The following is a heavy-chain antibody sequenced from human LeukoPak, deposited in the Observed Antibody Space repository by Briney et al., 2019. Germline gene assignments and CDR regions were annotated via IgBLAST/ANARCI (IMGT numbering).Heavy chain of an antibody. CDR1: GFSVSDKY. CDR2: IYTAGDT. CDR3: TGGQMFTSGGFDD. V-gene: IGHV3-53*01. D-gene: IGHD6-19*01. J-gene: IGHJ4*02. Sequence: GDSLRLSCAASGFSVSDKYMGWGRQAPGKGLEWVSVIYTAGDTFYPDSVRGRFSISRDTSRNMVNLQMNSLRAEDTALYYCTGGQMFTSGGFDDWGQGTLVTVSS.